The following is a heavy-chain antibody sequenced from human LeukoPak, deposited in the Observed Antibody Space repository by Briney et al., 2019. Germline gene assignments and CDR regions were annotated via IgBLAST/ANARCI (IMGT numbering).Heavy chain of an antibody. Sequence: SETLSLTCTVSGGSISSSSYYWGWIRQPPGKGLEWIGSIFYSGSTYYNPSLKSRVTISVDTSKNQFSLKLRSVTAADTAVYYCARWGYDSSGYYLAYWGQGTLVTVSS. D-gene: IGHD3-22*01. CDR3: ARWGYDSSGYYLAY. J-gene: IGHJ4*02. CDR2: IFYSGST. CDR1: GGSISSSSYY. V-gene: IGHV4-39*07.